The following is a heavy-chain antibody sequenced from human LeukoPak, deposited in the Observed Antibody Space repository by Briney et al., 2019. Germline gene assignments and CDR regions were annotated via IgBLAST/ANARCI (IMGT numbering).Heavy chain of an antibody. J-gene: IGHJ5*02. Sequence: ASVKVSCKASGYTLTSYGISWVRQAPGQGLEWMGWISAYNGNTNYAQKLQGRVTMTTDTSTSTAYMELRSLRSDDTAVYYCARVPTLLRFLEGGNWFDPWGQGTLVTVSS. D-gene: IGHD3-3*01. CDR2: ISAYNGNT. CDR3: ARVPTLLRFLEGGNWFDP. CDR1: GYTLTSYG. V-gene: IGHV1-18*01.